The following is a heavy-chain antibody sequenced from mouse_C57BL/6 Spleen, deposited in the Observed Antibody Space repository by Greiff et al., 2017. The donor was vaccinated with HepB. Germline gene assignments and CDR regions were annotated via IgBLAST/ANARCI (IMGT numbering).Heavy chain of an antibody. V-gene: IGHV14-2*01. J-gene: IGHJ2*01. CDR2: IDPEDGET. Sequence: EVHLVESGAELVKPGASVKLSCTASGFNIKDYYMHWVKQWTEQGLEWIGRIDPEDGETKYAPKFQGKTTITADTSSNTAYLQRSSLTSEDTAVYYCASNWDPSGYWGQGTTLTVSS. CDR1: GFNIKDYY. D-gene: IGHD4-1*01. CDR3: ASNWDPSGY.